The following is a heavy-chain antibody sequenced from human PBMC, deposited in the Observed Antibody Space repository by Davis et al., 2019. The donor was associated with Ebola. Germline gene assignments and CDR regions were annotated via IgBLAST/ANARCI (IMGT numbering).Heavy chain of an antibody. CDR2: IRSKANSYAT. Sequence: GESLKISCAASGFTFSSYAMSWVRQASGKGLEWVGRIRSKANSYATAYAASVKGRFTISRDDSKNTAYLQMNSLKTEDTAVYYCTISSSSTDYWGQGTLVTVSS. CDR3: TISSSSTDY. CDR1: GFTFSSYA. J-gene: IGHJ4*02. V-gene: IGHV3-73*01. D-gene: IGHD6-6*01.